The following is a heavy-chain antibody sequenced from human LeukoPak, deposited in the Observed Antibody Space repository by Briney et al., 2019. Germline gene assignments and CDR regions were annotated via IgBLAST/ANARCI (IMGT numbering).Heavy chain of an antibody. J-gene: IGHJ5*02. CDR1: GFTFSSYS. CDR2: ISSSSSYI. D-gene: IGHD1-7*01. V-gene: IGHV3-21*01. CDR3: ASWCITGTTGWFDP. Sequence: PGGSLRLSCAASGFTFSSYSMNWVRQAPGKGLEWVSSISSSSSYIYYADSVKGRFTISRDNAKNSLYLQMNSLRAEDTAVYYCASWCITGTTGWFDPWGQGTLVTVSS.